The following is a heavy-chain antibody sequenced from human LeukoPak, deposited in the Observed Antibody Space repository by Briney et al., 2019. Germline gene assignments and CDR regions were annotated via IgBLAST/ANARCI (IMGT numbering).Heavy chain of an antibody. J-gene: IGHJ6*03. CDR2: MNPNSGNT. V-gene: IGHV1-8*01. Sequence: ASVKVSCKASGYTFTSYDINWVRQATGQGLEWMGWMNPNSGNTGYAQKFQGRVTMTRNTSISTAYMELSSLRSEDTAVYYCARVRTYYDFWSGYYTGFDAYYYYYMDVWGKGTTVTVSS. CDR3: ARVRTYYDFWSGYYTGFDAYYYYYMDV. CDR1: GYTFTSYD. D-gene: IGHD3-3*01.